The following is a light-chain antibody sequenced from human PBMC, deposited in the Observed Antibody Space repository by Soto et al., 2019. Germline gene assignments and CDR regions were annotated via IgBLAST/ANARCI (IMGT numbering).Light chain of an antibody. CDR2: WAS. Sequence: DIVMTQSPDSLAVSLGERATINCKSSQSVLYSSNNQNYLAWYQQKLGQPPKLLIYWASTRESGVPDRFSGSGSGTDFTLTISSLQAEDVAVYYCQQYYSTPPWTFGQGTKVDIK. J-gene: IGKJ1*01. CDR1: QSVLYSSNNQNY. CDR3: QQYYSTPPWT. V-gene: IGKV4-1*01.